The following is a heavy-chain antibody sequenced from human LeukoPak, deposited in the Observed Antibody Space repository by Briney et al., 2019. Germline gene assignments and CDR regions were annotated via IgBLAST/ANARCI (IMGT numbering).Heavy chain of an antibody. Sequence: SETLSLTCTVSGGSVTTYYWSWIRQPPGKGVEWIAYIYYNGITNYNPSLKSRVSISVDTSKSVFSVSLSSVTAAATAVYYCARHAVYSGGYSFWFDPWGPGTLVTVSS. CDR1: GGSVTTYY. D-gene: IGHD1-26*01. CDR2: IYYNGIT. J-gene: IGHJ5*02. V-gene: IGHV4-59*08. CDR3: ARHAVYSGGYSFWFDP.